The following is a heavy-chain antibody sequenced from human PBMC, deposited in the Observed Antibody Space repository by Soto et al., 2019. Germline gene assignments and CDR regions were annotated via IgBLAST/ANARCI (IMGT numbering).Heavy chain of an antibody. V-gene: IGHV1-18*01. CDR3: ARYYDSRIDAFDI. Sequence: ASVKVSCKASGYTFTSYGISWVRQAPGQGLEWMGWISAYNGNTNYAQKHQGRVTMTTDTSTSTAYVELRSLRSDDTAVYYCARYYDSRIDAFDIWGQGTMVTVSS. D-gene: IGHD3-22*01. CDR2: ISAYNGNT. CDR1: GYTFTSYG. J-gene: IGHJ3*02.